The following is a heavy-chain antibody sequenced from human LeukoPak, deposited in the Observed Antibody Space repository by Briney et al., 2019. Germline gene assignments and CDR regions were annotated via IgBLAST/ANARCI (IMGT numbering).Heavy chain of an antibody. CDR3: AKARYSSGWYFADYFDY. V-gene: IGHV3-23*01. Sequence: PGGSLRLSCAASGFTFSNYAMSWVRQAPGKGLEWVSAISGSGGSTYYADSVKGRFTISRDNSKNTLYLQMNSLRAEDTAVYYCAKARYSSGWYFADYFDYWGQGTLVTVSS. CDR2: ISGSGGST. D-gene: IGHD6-19*01. J-gene: IGHJ4*02. CDR1: GFTFSNYA.